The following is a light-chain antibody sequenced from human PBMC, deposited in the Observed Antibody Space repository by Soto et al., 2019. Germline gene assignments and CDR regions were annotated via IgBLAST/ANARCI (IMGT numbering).Light chain of an antibody. CDR1: QSVLHSSNNRNY. CDR2: WAS. V-gene: IGKV4-1*01. Sequence: DIVMTQSPDSLAMSLGERATIDCKSSQSVLHSSNNRNYLAWYQQKPGQPPKLVIYWASTRESGVPDRFSGSGSGTDFTLTISSLQAEDVAVYYCQQYHNYPRTFGQGTKVEIK. J-gene: IGKJ1*01. CDR3: QQYHNYPRT.